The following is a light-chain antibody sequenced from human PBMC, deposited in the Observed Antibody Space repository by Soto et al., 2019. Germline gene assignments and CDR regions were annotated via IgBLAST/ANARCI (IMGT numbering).Light chain of an antibody. J-gene: IGKJ1*01. CDR3: QQYGSSGT. CDR1: QSFNSIY. V-gene: IGKV3-20*01. Sequence: EIVFTQSPGTLSLSPGERATLSCRASQSFNSIYLAWYQQKPGQAPRLLIYGASNRATGIPDRFSGSGSGTDFTLTISRLEPEDFAVYYCQQYGSSGTFGQGAKVDIK. CDR2: GAS.